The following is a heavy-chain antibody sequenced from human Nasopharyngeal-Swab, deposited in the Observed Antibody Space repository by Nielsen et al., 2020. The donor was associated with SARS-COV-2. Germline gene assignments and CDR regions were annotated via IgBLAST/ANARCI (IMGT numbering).Heavy chain of an antibody. D-gene: IGHD6-13*01. CDR1: GFTFDDYA. CDR3: ARDLSSIWTSGLGV. J-gene: IGHJ6*02. CDR2: SRNKANSYTT. V-gene: IGHV3-72*01. Sequence: GESLKISCAASGFTFDDYAMSWVRQVPGKGLEWVGRSRNKANSYTTECAASVKGRFTISRDDSKNSLYLQMSSLRTEDTALYYCARDLSSIWTSGLGVWGQGTTVIVSS.